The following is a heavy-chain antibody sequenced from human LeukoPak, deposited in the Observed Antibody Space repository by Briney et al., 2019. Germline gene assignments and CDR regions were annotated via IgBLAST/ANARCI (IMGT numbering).Heavy chain of an antibody. J-gene: IGHJ4*02. V-gene: IGHV1-2*02. CDR1: VYTFTGYY. CDR3: ARDYCSGGSCWPSDY. Sequence: ASVKVSCMDSVYTFTGYYIQSVRQAPGQGPEWMGWINHNSGGTDYAQNFRGRVTMTRHTSISTAYMEVSNLRSDDTGLYYCARDYCSGGSCWPSDYWGQGTLVTVSS. CDR2: INHNSGGT. D-gene: IGHD2-15*01.